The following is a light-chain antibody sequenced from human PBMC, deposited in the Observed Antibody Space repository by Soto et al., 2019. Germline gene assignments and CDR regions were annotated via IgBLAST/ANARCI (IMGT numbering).Light chain of an antibody. CDR3: ATWDDSLNGYVV. Sequence: QSVLTQPPSASGTPGQRVTISCSGSSSNIGSNTVNWYQQLPGTAPKLLIYSNKQRPSGVPDRFSGSKSGTSASLAISGLQSEDEADEYCATWDDSLNGYVVFGGGTKLTVL. J-gene: IGLJ2*01. V-gene: IGLV1-44*01. CDR2: SNK. CDR1: SSNIGSNT.